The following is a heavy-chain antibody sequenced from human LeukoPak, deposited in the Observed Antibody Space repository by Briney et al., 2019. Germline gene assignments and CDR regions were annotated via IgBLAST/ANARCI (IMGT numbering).Heavy chain of an antibody. CDR3: AKASAMIVVVSKHFDY. CDR2: ISGSGGSA. D-gene: IGHD3-22*01. CDR1: GFTFSSYA. J-gene: IGHJ4*02. Sequence: GGSLRLSCAASGFTFSSYAMSWVRQAPGKGLEWVSAISGSGGSAYYADSVKGRFTISRDNSKNTLYLQMNSLRAEDTAVYYCAKASAMIVVVSKHFDYWGQGTLVTVSS. V-gene: IGHV3-23*01.